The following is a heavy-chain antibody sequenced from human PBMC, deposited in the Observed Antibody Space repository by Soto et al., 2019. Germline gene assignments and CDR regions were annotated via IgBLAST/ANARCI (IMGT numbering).Heavy chain of an antibody. D-gene: IGHD3-3*01. V-gene: IGHV4-30-4*01. CDR3: ARGRFLEWLPRDAFDI. J-gene: IGHJ3*02. CDR2: IYYSGST. CDR1: GGSISSGDYY. Sequence: PSETLSLTCTVSGGSISSGDYYWSWIRQPPGKGLEWIGYIYYSGSTYYNPSLKSRVTISVDTSKNQFSLKLSPVTAADTAVYYCARGRFLEWLPRDAFDIWGQGTMVTVSS.